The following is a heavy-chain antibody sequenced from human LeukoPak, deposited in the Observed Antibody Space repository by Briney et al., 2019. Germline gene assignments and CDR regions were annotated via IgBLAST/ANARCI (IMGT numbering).Heavy chain of an antibody. J-gene: IGHJ4*02. D-gene: IGHD2-2*01. Sequence: GRSLRLSCAASGFTFSSYAMNWVRQAPGKGLEWVSYISSSGYTIYYADSVKGRFTISRDNAKNSLYLQMNSLRAEDTAVYYCAREDCSSTSCYDPSVSDYWGQGTLVTVSS. CDR1: GFTFSSYA. V-gene: IGHV3-48*03. CDR2: ISSSGYTI. CDR3: AREDCSSTSCYDPSVSDY.